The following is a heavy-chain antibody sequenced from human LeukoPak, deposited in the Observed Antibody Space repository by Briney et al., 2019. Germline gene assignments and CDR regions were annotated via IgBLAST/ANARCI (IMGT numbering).Heavy chain of an antibody. D-gene: IGHD3-22*01. J-gene: IGHJ6*02. Sequence: GGSLRLSRVASGFSFRAYWMHWVRQAPGKGLVWVAHIHSDGSSTRYADSVKGRFTISRDNARSTLYLQMNSLRAEDTAVYYCVRCDYYDTTGFYYGMDVWGQGTTVTVSS. CDR3: VRCDYYDTTGFYYGMDV. CDR1: GFSFRAYW. CDR2: IHSDGSST. V-gene: IGHV3-74*01.